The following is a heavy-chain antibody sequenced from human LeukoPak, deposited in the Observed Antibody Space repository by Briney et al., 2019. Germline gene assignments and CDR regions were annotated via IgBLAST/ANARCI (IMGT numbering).Heavy chain of an antibody. D-gene: IGHD6-13*01. J-gene: IGHJ6*02. CDR2: INHSGST. Sequence: SETLSLTCAVYGGSFSGYYWSWIRQPPGKGLEWIGEINHSGSTNYNPSLKSRVTISVDTSKNQFSLKLSSVTAADTAVYYCARDLLAAGTQEGYGMDVWGQGTTVTVSS. CDR3: ARDLLAAGTQEGYGMDV. V-gene: IGHV4-34*01. CDR1: GGSFSGYY.